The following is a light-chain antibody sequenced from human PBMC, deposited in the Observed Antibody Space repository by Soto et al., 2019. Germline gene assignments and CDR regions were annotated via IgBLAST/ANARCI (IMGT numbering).Light chain of an antibody. V-gene: IGLV2-14*03. CDR2: GVS. Sequence: QSALTQPASVSGSPGQSITISCTGTYSDVGAYTYVSWYQHHPGKAPKLMVSGVSNRPSGVSGRFSGSKSGNTASLTISGLQAEDEADYYCSSYTTSSTYVFGTGTKLTVL. J-gene: IGLJ1*01. CDR3: SSYTTSSTYV. CDR1: YSDVGAYTY.